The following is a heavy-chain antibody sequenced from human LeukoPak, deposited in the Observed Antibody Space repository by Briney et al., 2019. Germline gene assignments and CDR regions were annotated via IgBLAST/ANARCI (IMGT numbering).Heavy chain of an antibody. CDR1: GYTLTELS. Sequence: ASVKASCKVSGYTLTELSMHWVRQAPGKGLEWMGGFDPEDDETIYAQKFQGRVTMTEDTSTDTAYMELSSLRSDDTAVYYCARSITGTSTGYYFDYWGQGTLVTVSS. D-gene: IGHD1-20*01. CDR2: FDPEDDET. V-gene: IGHV1-24*01. CDR3: ARSITGTSTGYYFDY. J-gene: IGHJ4*02.